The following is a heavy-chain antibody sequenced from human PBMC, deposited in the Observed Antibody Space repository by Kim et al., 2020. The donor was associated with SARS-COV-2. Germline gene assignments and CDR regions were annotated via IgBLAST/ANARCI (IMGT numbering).Heavy chain of an antibody. CDR3: ARDHGGATTNSYYYYGMDV. CDR1: GFTFSSYG. Sequence: GGSLRLSCAASGFTFSSYGMHWVRQAPGKGLEWVAVISYDGSNKYYADSVKGRFTISRDNSKNTLYLQMNSLRAEDTAVYYCARDHGGATTNSYYYYGMDVWGQGTTVTVSS. CDR2: ISYDGSNK. D-gene: IGHD1-26*01. V-gene: IGHV3-33*05. J-gene: IGHJ6*02.